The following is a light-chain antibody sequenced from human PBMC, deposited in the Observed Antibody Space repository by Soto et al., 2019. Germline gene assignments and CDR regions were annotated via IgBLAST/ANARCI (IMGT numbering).Light chain of an antibody. CDR2: GAS. J-gene: IGKJ2*01. V-gene: IGKV3D-15*01. Sequence: EIVMTQSPATLSVSPGERATLSCRASQSVSNYLAWYQQKPGQPPRLLIYGASSRATGIPGRFSGSGSGTEFTLTISSLQSEDFAVYYCQHYNNWLMYTFXQGTKVDIK. CDR1: QSVSNY. CDR3: QHYNNWLMYT.